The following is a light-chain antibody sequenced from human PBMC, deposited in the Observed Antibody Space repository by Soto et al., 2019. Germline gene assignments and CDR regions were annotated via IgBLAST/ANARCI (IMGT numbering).Light chain of an antibody. J-gene: IGKJ4*01. V-gene: IGKV1-27*01. CDR1: QGISSS. CDR3: QEYDSASSTT. CDR2: AAS. Sequence: DIQMTQSPSSLSASVGDRVTVTCRASQGISSSLAWYQQKPGKVPKLLIFAASTLHPGVPSRFSGSGSGTDVTLTIRSLQPEDVATYDCQEYDSASSTTFGGGTKVEIK.